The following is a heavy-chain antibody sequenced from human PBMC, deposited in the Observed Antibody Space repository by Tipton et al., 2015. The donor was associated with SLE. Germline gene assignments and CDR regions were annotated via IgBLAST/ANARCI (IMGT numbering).Heavy chain of an antibody. CDR3: GSSARDAFDI. CDR2: IYYSGST. D-gene: IGHD1-26*01. CDR1: GGSISSSSYY. V-gene: IGHV4-39*07. J-gene: IGHJ3*02. Sequence: TLSLTCTVSGGSISSSSYYWGWIRQPPGKGLEWIGSIYYSGSTYYNPSLKSRVTISVDTSRNQFSLKLSSVTAADTAVYYCGSSARDAFDIWGQGTMVTVSS.